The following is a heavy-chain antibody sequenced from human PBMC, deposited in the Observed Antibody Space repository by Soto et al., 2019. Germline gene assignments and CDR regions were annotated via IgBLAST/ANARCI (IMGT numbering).Heavy chain of an antibody. V-gene: IGHV4-4*07. J-gene: IGHJ5*02. CDR3: ASRYCTTTSCYDNWFDP. CDR2: VYTSGSSNTGST. D-gene: IGHD2-2*01. Sequence: SETLSLTCTVAGGSISSYYCSWIRQPAGKGLEWIGRVYTSGSSNTGSTKYNPAFKSRVTMSVDLSKNQFSLKLTSLTAADTAVYYCASRYCTTTSCYDNWFDPWGQGTLVTVSS. CDR1: GGSISSYY.